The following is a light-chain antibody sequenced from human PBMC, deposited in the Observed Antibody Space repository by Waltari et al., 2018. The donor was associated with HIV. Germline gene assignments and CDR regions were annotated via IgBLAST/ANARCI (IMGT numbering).Light chain of an antibody. J-gene: IGLJ2*01. CDR3: RSSARRRPWI. Sequence: YELTQPPSMSVSPGQTAKIPCSGDVLAKQYAYWYQQRPGQAPALVRSKDTERPAGIPWRFSGSSSGTTVTLTISGGQAEDEAYYHCRSSARRRPWIFGGGTKLTVL. V-gene: IGLV3-25*03. CDR1: VLAKQY. CDR2: KDT.